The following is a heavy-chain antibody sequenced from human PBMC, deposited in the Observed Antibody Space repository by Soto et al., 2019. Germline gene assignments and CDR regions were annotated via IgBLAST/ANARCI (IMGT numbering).Heavy chain of an antibody. J-gene: IGHJ4*02. CDR3: GRDVGGIQLWFSFDY. CDR2: ISYDGSNK. V-gene: IGHV3-30-3*01. CDR1: GFTFSSYA. D-gene: IGHD5-18*01. Sequence: QVQLVESGGGVVQPGRSLRLSCAASGFTFSSYAMHWVRQAPGKGLEWVAVISYDGSNKYYADSVKGRFTISRDNSKNTLYLQMNSLRAEDTAVYYCGRDVGGIQLWFSFDYWGQGTLVTVSS.